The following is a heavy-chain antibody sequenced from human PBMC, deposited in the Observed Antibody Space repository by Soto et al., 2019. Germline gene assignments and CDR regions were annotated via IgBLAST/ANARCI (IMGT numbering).Heavy chain of an antibody. V-gene: IGHV1-18*01. Sequence: ASVKVSCKASGYTFTSYGISWVRQAPGQGLEWMGWISAYNGNTNYAQKLQGRVTMTTDTSTSTAYTELRSLRSDDTAVYYCARGLRGSYRTKAAAGGWFDPWGQGTLVTVSS. CDR3: ARGLRGSYRTKAAAGGWFDP. CDR2: ISAYNGNT. CDR1: GYTFTSYG. D-gene: IGHD6-13*01. J-gene: IGHJ5*02.